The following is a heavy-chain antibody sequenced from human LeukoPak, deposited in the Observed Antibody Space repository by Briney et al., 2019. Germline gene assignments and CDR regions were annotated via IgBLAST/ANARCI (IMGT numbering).Heavy chain of an antibody. CDR2: IKSDGTTT. D-gene: IGHD2-21*02. CDR1: GFTFRTYW. CDR3: AREIEAYCGGDCSQYYYGLDV. V-gene: IGHV3-74*01. Sequence: GGSLRLSCAASGFTFRTYWMHWVRQAPGKGLVWVSRIKSDGTTTSHADAVKGRFTISRDNAASTLYLQMNSLRAEDTAVYFCAREIEAYCGGDCSQYYYGLDVWGQGTTVTVSS. J-gene: IGHJ6*02.